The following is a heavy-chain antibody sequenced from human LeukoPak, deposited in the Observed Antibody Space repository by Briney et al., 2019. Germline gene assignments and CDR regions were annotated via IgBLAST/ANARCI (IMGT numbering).Heavy chain of an antibody. CDR3: AELGITMIGGV. CDR1: GFSFSDYN. Sequence: PGGSLRLSWAASGFSFSDYNMNSVRQAPGKGLEWVAYISSSSSTTHYADSVTGRFSISRDNAKNSLYLQMNSLRAEDTAVYYCAELGITMIGGVWGKGTTVTISS. V-gene: IGHV3-48*04. CDR2: ISSSSSTT. D-gene: IGHD3-10*02. J-gene: IGHJ6*04.